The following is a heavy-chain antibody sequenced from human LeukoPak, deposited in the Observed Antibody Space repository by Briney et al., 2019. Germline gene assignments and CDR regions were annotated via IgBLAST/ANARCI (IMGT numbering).Heavy chain of an antibody. Sequence: SETLSLTCTVSGGTISSYYWSWLRQPPGKGLEWIGYIYYSGSTNYNPSLKSRVTISVDTSKNQFSLKLSSVTAADTAVYYCASAGDYSYGMDVWGQGTTVTVSS. CDR2: IYYSGST. J-gene: IGHJ6*02. CDR3: ASAGDYSYGMDV. V-gene: IGHV4-59*01. D-gene: IGHD3-10*01. CDR1: GGTISSYY.